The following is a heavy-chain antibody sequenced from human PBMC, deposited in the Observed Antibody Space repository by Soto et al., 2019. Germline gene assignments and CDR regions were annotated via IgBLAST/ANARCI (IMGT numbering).Heavy chain of an antibody. Sequence: PSETLSLTCTVSGGSISSDYWSWIRQPPGKGLEWIGYIHYSGSTDYNPSLKSRVTISVDTSKNQFSLKLSSVTAADTAVYYCAKNFGGRPAPSVYTSSAPWAQGTPAPVSS. CDR2: IHYSGST. J-gene: IGHJ5*02. D-gene: IGHD3-16*01. V-gene: IGHV4-59*01. CDR3: AKNFGGRPAPSVYTSSAP. CDR1: GGSISSDY.